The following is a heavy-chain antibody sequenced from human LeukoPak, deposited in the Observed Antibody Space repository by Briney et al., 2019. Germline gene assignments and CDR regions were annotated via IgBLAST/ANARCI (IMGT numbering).Heavy chain of an antibody. CDR3: ASTHMVRGVMS. Sequence: PSETLSLTCTVSGGSISSYYWSWIRQPPGKGLEWIGYIYYSGSTNHNPSLKSRVTISVDTSKNQFSLKLSSVTAADTAVYYCASTHMVRGVMSWGQGTLVTVSS. D-gene: IGHD3-10*01. V-gene: IGHV4-59*01. CDR2: IYYSGST. J-gene: IGHJ5*02. CDR1: GGSISSYY.